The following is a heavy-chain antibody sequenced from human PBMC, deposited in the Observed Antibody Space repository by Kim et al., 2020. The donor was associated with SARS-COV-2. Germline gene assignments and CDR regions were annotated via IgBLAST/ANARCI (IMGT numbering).Heavy chain of an antibody. J-gene: IGHJ2*01. Sequence: SETLSLTCTVSGGSISSSSYYWGWIRQPPGKGLEWIGSIYYSGSTYYNPSLKSRVTISVDTSKNQFSLKLSSVTAADTAVYYCARHEMGNVDIVAFYFDLWGRGTLVTVSS. D-gene: IGHD5-12*01. CDR3: ARHEMGNVDIVAFYFDL. CDR2: IYYSGST. CDR1: GGSISSSSYY. V-gene: IGHV4-39*01.